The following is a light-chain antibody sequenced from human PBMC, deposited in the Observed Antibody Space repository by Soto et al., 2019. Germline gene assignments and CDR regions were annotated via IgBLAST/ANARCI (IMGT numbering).Light chain of an antibody. CDR3: QQANSFPHT. J-gene: IGKJ4*01. V-gene: IGKV1-12*01. CDR1: QGIGSW. CDR2: DAS. Sequence: DIPMTQSPSSVSASVGDRVTITCRASQGIGSWLAWYQQKPGKAPNLLIYDASKLHSGVPSRFSGSGSGTDFSLTNSSLQPEDFATYYCQQANSFPHTFGGGTKVEI.